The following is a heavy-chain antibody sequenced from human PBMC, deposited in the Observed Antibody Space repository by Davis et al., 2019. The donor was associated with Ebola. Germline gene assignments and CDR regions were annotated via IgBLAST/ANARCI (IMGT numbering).Heavy chain of an antibody. CDR3: ARDMTTVTALLIYGMDV. D-gene: IGHD4-17*01. Sequence: GESLKISCAASGFTFSDYYMSWIRQAPGKGLEWVSYISSSSSTIYYADSVKGRFTISRDNAKNSLYLQMNSLRAEDTAVYYCARDMTTVTALLIYGMDVWGQGTTVTVSS. V-gene: IGHV3-11*04. CDR1: GFTFSDYY. CDR2: ISSSSSTI. J-gene: IGHJ6*02.